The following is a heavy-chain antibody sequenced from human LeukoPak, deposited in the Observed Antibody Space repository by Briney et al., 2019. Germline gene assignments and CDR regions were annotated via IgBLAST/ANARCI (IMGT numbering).Heavy chain of an antibody. CDR2: INHSGST. CDR3: ASFDRLGNYCYYYGMDV. CDR1: GGSFGGYY. Sequence: KTSETLSLTCAVYGGSFGGYYWSWIRQPPGKGLEWIGEINHSGSTNYNPSLKSRVTISVDTSKNQFSLNLSSVTAADTAVYYCASFDRLGNYCYYYGMDVWDQGTTVTVSS. J-gene: IGHJ6*02. D-gene: IGHD3-9*01. V-gene: IGHV4-34*01.